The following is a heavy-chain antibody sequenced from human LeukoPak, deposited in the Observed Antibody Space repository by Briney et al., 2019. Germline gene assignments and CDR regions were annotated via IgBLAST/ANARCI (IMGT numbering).Heavy chain of an antibody. V-gene: IGHV4-34*01. CDR1: GGSFSGYY. CDR3: ARTPWDSSGYQNWFDP. Sequence: PSETLSLTCAVYGGSFSGYYWSWIRQPPGKGLEWIGEINHSGSTNYNPSLKSRVTISVDTSKNQFSLKLSSVTAADTAVYYCARTPWDSSGYQNWFDPWGQGTLVTVSS. D-gene: IGHD3-22*01. CDR2: INHSGST. J-gene: IGHJ5*02.